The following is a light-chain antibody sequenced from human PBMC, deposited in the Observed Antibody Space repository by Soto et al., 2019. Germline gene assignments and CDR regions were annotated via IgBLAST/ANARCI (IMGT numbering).Light chain of an antibody. CDR3: QQYGSSIT. V-gene: IGKV3-20*01. CDR2: GAS. Sequence: EIVMTQSPATLSVSPGERVTLSCRASQSLTGNLAWYQQKPGQAPRLLIYGASSRATGIPDRFSGSGSGTDFTLTISRLEPEDFAVYYCQQYGSSITFGQGTRLEIK. J-gene: IGKJ5*01. CDR1: QSLTGN.